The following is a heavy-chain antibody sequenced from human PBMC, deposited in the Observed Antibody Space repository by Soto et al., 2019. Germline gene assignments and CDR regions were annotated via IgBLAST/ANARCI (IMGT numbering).Heavy chain of an antibody. J-gene: IGHJ4*02. V-gene: IGHV4-34*01. CDR2: INHSGST. CDR1: GGSFSGYY. D-gene: IGHD6-6*01. CDR3: ARDNSIAARPLFDY. Sequence: SETLSLTCAVYGGSFSGYYWSWIRQPPGKGLEWIGEINHSGSTNYNPSLKSRVTISVDTSKNQFSLKLSSVTAADTAVYYCARDNSIAARPLFDYWGQGTLVTVSS.